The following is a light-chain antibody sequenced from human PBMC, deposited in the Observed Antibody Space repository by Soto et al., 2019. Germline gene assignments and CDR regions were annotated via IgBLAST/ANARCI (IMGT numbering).Light chain of an antibody. Sequence: EIVMTQSPATLSVSPGERATLSCRASQSVSSNLAWYQQKPGQAPRLLIYVTSTRATGIPAMFSGSGSGTDFTLTISTLQSEDFAVYYCQQYNKWPLTFGGGTKVEIK. V-gene: IGKV3-15*01. J-gene: IGKJ4*01. CDR3: QQYNKWPLT. CDR2: VTS. CDR1: QSVSSN.